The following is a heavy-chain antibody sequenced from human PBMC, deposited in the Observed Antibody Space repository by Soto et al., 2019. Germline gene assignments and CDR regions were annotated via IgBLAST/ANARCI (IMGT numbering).Heavy chain of an antibody. CDR3: ARDFWGDRRAFDI. D-gene: IGHD3-3*01. V-gene: IGHV3-21*01. CDR2: ISSSSSYI. Sequence: GGSLRLSCAASGFTFSSYSMNWVRQAPGKGLEWVSSISSSSSYIYYADSVKGRFTISRDNAKNSLYLQMNSLRAEDTAVYYCARDFWGDRRAFDIWGQGTMVTVSS. CDR1: GFTFSSYS. J-gene: IGHJ3*02.